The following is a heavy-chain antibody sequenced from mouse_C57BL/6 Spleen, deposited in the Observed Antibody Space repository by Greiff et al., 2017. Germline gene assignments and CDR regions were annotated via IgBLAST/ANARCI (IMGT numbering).Heavy chain of an antibody. CDR2: INPNNGGT. Sequence: VQLKQSGPELVKPGASVKMSCKASGYTFTDYNMHWVKQSHGKSLEWIGYINPNNGGTSYNQKFKGKATLTVNKSSSTAYMELRSLTSEDSAVYYCARGGYDYDVERYYYAMDYWGQGTSVTVSS. V-gene: IGHV1-22*01. CDR3: ARGGYDYDVERYYYAMDY. J-gene: IGHJ4*01. CDR1: GYTFTDYN. D-gene: IGHD2-4*01.